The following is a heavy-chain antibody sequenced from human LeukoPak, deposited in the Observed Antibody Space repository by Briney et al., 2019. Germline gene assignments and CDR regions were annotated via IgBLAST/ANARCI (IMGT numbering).Heavy chain of an antibody. D-gene: IGHD2-2*02. V-gene: IGHV3-20*04. CDR3: ARSRRLDCSSTSCYILYYYYYMDV. Sequence: GESLKISCAASGFTFDDYGMSWVRQAPGKGLEWVSGINWNGGSTGYADSVKGRFTISRDNAKNSLYLQMNSLRAEDTALYYCARSRRLDCSSTSCYILYYYYYMDVWGKGTTVTVSS. CDR2: INWNGGST. CDR1: GFTFDDYG. J-gene: IGHJ6*03.